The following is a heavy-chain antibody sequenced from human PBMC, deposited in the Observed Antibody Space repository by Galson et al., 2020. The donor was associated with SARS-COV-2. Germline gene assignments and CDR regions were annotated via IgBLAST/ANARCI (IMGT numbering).Heavy chain of an antibody. D-gene: IGHD3-10*01. V-gene: IGHV3-30*04. J-gene: IGHJ4*02. Sequence: GGSLRLSCAASGFTFSSYAMHWVRQAPGKGLEWVAVISSDGSNKYYADSVKGRFTISRDNSKNTLYLQMNSLRAEDTAVYYCASLITMVRGVINSWGQGTLVTVSS. CDR3: ASLITMVRGVINS. CDR2: ISSDGSNK. CDR1: GFTFSSYA.